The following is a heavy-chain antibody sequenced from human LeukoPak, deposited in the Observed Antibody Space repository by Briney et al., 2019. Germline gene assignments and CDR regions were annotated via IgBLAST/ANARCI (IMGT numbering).Heavy chain of an antibody. CDR1: GGTFSSYA. D-gene: IGHD1-26*01. CDR2: IIPIFGTT. V-gene: IGHV1-69*13. CDR3: ARGGSYLSAFDI. Sequence: SVKVSCKASGGTFSSYAISWVRQAPGQGLEWMGGIIPIFGTTNYAQKLQGRVTITADESTSTAYMELSSLRPEDTAVYYCARGGSYLSAFDIWGQGTMVTVSS. J-gene: IGHJ3*02.